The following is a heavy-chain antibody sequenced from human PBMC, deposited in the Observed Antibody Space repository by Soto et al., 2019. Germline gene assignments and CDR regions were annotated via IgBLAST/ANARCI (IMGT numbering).Heavy chain of an antibody. Sequence: SETLSLTCTVSGGSISSSSYYWGWIRQPPGKGLEWIGSIYYSGSTYYNPSLKSRVTISVDTSKNQFSLKLSSVTAADTAVYYCARHITMVRGVIITFHYYYGMDVWGQGTTVTVSS. V-gene: IGHV4-39*01. J-gene: IGHJ6*02. CDR1: GGSISSSSYY. D-gene: IGHD3-10*01. CDR3: ARHITMVRGVIITFHYYYGMDV. CDR2: IYYSGST.